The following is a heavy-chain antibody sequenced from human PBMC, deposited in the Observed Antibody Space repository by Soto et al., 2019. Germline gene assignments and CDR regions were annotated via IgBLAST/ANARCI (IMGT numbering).Heavy chain of an antibody. V-gene: IGHV1-3*01. CDR2: MHAGNGNA. CDR1: GYPSTISS. CDR3: ARAGYSYASFYYGMEV. Sequence: DSVKIANAATGYPSTISSTHWLRQAPGQGREWMAWMHAGNGNAKDSQKLRRRVTFTTDTSASTAYIDLSSLRAEDTAVSYCARAGYSYASFYYGMEV. D-gene: IGHD5-18*01. J-gene: IGHJ6*01.